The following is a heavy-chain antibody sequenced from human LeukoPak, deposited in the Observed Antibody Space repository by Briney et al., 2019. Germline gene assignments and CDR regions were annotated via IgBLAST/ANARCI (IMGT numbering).Heavy chain of an antibody. Sequence: GGSLRLSCAASGFSFSIYWMSWVRQPPGKGLEWVANIMHDGSEKNYVDSVKGRFTISRDNAKNSLYLQMNSLRAEDTAVYYCAREPTGDHFDYWGQGTLVTVSS. CDR3: AREPTGDHFDY. D-gene: IGHD3-16*01. J-gene: IGHJ4*02. CDR1: GFSFSIYW. V-gene: IGHV3-7*01. CDR2: IMHDGSEK.